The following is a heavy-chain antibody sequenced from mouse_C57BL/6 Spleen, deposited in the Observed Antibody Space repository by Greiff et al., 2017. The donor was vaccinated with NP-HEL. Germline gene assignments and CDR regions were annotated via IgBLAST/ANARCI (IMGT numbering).Heavy chain of an antibody. CDR2: IRNKANGYTT. Sequence: EVKLMESGGGLVQPGGSLSLSCAASGFTFTEYYMSWVRQPPGKALEWLGFIRNKANGYTTEYSASVKGRFTISRDNSQSILYLQMNALRAEDSATYYSARNYYYGSYYFDSLGQGTTLTVSS. CDR1: GFTFTEYY. V-gene: IGHV7-3*01. CDR3: ARNYYYGSYYFDS. D-gene: IGHD1-1*01. J-gene: IGHJ2*01.